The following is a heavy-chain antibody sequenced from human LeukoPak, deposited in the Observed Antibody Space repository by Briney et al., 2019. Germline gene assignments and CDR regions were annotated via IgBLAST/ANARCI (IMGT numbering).Heavy chain of an antibody. J-gene: IGHJ2*01. CDR1: GFTVRSNY. CDR2: IYSTGTT. V-gene: IGHV3-53*01. CDR3: ARGRAPPTSWYFDV. Sequence: GGSLRLSCAASGFTVRSNYISWVRQAPGKGLEWVSIIYSTGTTFYEDSVEGRFTISRDMSKNTVYLQMNSLRADDTAVYYCARGRAPPTSWYFDVWGRGTLVAVSS. D-gene: IGHD3-10*01.